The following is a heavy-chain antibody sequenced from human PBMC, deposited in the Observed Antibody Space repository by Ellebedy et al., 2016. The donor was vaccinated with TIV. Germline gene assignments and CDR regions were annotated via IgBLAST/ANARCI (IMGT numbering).Heavy chain of an antibody. D-gene: IGHD2-21*02. Sequence: MPSETLPLTCTVSSASISSSNYYCGWLRQPPGKGLEWIGNIYYSGNTTYNPALKSQVTISIDTSKNQFSLKIYYVTAADTAVYYCARQEGLPWGMVTAPLDHWGQGVLVTVSS. V-gene: IGHV4-39*07. J-gene: IGHJ5*02. CDR3: ARQEGLPWGMVTAPLDH. CDR2: IYYSGNT. CDR1: SASISSSNYY.